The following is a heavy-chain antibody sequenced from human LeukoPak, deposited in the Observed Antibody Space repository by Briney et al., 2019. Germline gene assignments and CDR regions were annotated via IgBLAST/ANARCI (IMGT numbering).Heavy chain of an antibody. J-gene: IGHJ4*02. Sequence: ASVKVSCKASGYTFISYAMNWVRQAPGQGLEWMGLINTNTGNPTYAQGFTGRFVFSLDTSVSTAYLQISSLKAEDTAVYYCARGKNLLELLPRIDYWGQGTLVTVSS. V-gene: IGHV7-4-1*02. D-gene: IGHD3-10*01. CDR2: INTNTGNP. CDR3: ARGKNLLELLPRIDY. CDR1: GYTFISYA.